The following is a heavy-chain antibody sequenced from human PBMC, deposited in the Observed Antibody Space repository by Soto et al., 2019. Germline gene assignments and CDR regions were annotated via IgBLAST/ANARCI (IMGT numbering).Heavy chain of an antibody. V-gene: IGHV3-30-3*01. D-gene: IGHD3-22*01. CDR2: ISYDGSNK. CDR1: VVTFSSNA. CDR3: ARDLNTMSFDY. Sequence: QPGVTLGRACAASVVTFSSNAMDGVRKAPGKGLEWVAVISYDGSNKYYADSVKGRFTISRDNSKNTLYLQMNSLRAEDTALYYCARDLNTMSFDYWGQRTLVTVSS. J-gene: IGHJ4*02.